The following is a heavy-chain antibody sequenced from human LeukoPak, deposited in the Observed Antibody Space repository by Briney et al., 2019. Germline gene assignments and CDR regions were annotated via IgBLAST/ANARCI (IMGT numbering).Heavy chain of an antibody. V-gene: IGHV3-23*01. D-gene: IGHD2-8*02. CDR3: RFFVLSNLDY. Sequence: GGSLRLSCAVSGFTFSSYWMNWVRQAPGKGLEWVSAISGSGGSTYYADSVKGRFTISRDNSKNTLYLQMNSLRAEDTAVYYCRFFVLSNLDYWGQGTLVTVSS. CDR2: ISGSGGST. J-gene: IGHJ4*02. CDR1: GFTFSSYW.